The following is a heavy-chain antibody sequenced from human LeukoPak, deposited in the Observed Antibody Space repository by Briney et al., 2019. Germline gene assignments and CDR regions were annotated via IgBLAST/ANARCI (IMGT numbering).Heavy chain of an antibody. D-gene: IGHD1-14*01. CDR2: INPGGSSI. V-gene: IGHV3-74*01. J-gene: IGHJ4*02. Sequence: GGSLRLSCAASGFTFSSYWMHWVRQVPGKGLVWVARINPGGSSITYADSVKGRFTISRDNAKNTLYLQMDSLRAEDTGVYYCARSNQAHDYWGQGTLDTVSS. CDR3: ARSNQAHDY. CDR1: GFTFSSYW.